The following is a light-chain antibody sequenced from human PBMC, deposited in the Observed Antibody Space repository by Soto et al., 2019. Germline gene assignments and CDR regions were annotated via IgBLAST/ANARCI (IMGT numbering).Light chain of an antibody. J-gene: IGKJ1*01. V-gene: IGKV1-5*02. CDR2: YAS. Sequence: IPMTQSPSSLSASVGDRVTIICRASQSVSNRLAWYQQKPGEAPKVLIYYASSWAGGVPSRFTGSGSGTEFTLTINSLQPDDFATYYCQQYSVYWTFGQGTKVEIK. CDR1: QSVSNR. CDR3: QQYSVYWT.